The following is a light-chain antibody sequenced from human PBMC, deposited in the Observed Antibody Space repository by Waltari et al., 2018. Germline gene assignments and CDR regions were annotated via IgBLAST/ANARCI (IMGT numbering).Light chain of an antibody. CDR2: GTS. V-gene: IGKV3-15*01. CDR1: LSVSNN. CDR3: QQYNNWPRT. Sequence: EIVMTQSPATLSVSPGDTATLSCRASLSVSNNLAWYQQTPGQAPRLLIYGTSTRASGIPAKFSGSGYGTEFALTSSSLQSEDFAVYYCQQYNNWPRTFGQGTKLEIK. J-gene: IGKJ2*01.